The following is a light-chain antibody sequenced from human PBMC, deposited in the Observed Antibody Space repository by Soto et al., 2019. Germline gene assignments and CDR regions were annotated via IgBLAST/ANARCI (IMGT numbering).Light chain of an antibody. V-gene: IGKV3-20*01. CDR2: GAS. J-gene: IGKJ5*01. CDR3: QQCGRSPIT. Sequence: EIVLTQSPGTLSLSPGDRATLSCRASQSVSRSYLGWYQQKPGQAARLLIYGASTRATGIPDRFVGIGSGTDFTRTLSRLVHEDFDGYYCQQCGRSPITGGQGTRLEIK. CDR1: QSVSRSY.